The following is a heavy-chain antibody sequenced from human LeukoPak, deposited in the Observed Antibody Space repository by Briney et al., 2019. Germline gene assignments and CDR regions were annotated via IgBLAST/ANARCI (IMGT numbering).Heavy chain of an antibody. D-gene: IGHD2-21*02. V-gene: IGHV4-34*01. Sequence: SETLSLTCAVYGGSFSGYYWSWIRQPPGKGLEWIGEINHSGSTNYNPSLKSRVTISVDTSKNQFSLKLSSVTAADTAVYYCARLVTATYYYYYMDVWGKGTTVTVSS. J-gene: IGHJ6*03. CDR1: GGSFSGYY. CDR2: INHSGST. CDR3: ARLVTATYYYYYMDV.